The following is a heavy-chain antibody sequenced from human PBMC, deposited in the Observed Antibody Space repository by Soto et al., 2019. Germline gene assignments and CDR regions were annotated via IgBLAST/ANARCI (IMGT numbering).Heavy chain of an antibody. D-gene: IGHD2-15*01. CDR2: ISPKFGRT. CDR1: DYIFLAYG. CDR3: ARDDCNGGSCDGGHYLDL. J-gene: IGHJ2*01. V-gene: IGHV1-18*01. Sequence: QVQLVQSGPEVKKAGASVKVSCTAPTDYIFLAYGFDWVRQAPGQVLEWMGWISPKFGRTNYARTLQDRFTITTDVSTNSVSMELRDLRSDDTAVYYCARDDCNGGSCDGGHYLDLWGRGTPISVSS.